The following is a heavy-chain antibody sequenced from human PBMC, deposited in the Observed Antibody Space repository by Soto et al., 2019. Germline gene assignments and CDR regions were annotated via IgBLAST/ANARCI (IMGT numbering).Heavy chain of an antibody. D-gene: IGHD5-18*01. CDR3: ARGYPYGYLYYFDY. J-gene: IGHJ4*02. Sequence: SETLSLTCTVSGGSISSYYWSWIRQPPGKGLEWIGYIFYTGSTNYNPSLKSRVTISLDMSKNQFSLKLTSVTAADTAVYYCARGYPYGYLYYFDYLGQGTLVTFSS. CDR1: GGSISSYY. V-gene: IGHV4-59*01. CDR2: IFYTGST.